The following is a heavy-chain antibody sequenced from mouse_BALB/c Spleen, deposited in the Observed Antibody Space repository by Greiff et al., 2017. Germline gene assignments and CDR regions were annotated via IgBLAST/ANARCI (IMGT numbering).Heavy chain of an antibody. D-gene: IGHD1-1*01. Sequence: QVQLKQSGAELARPGASVKMSCKASGYTFTSYTMHWVKQRPGQGLEWIGYINPSSGYTNYNQKFKDKATLTADKSSSTAYMQLSSLTSEDSAVYYCARYTTVVENFDYWGQGTTLTVSS. CDR3: ARYTTVVENFDY. V-gene: IGHV1-4*01. J-gene: IGHJ2*01. CDR2: INPSSGYT. CDR1: GYTFTSYT.